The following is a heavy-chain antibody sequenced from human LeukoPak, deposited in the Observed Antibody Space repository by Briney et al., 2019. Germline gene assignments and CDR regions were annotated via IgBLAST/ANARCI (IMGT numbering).Heavy chain of an antibody. CDR2: IYSGGST. D-gene: IGHD3-22*01. Sequence: GGSQRLSCAASGFTVSSNYVSWVRQAPGKGLEWVSVIYSGGSTYYADSVKGRFTISRDNSKNTLYLQMNSLRAEDTAVYYCARGHTYYYDSSGYSYWFDPWGQGTLVTVSS. J-gene: IGHJ5*02. CDR1: GFTVSSNY. V-gene: IGHV3-53*01. CDR3: ARGHTYYYDSSGYSYWFDP.